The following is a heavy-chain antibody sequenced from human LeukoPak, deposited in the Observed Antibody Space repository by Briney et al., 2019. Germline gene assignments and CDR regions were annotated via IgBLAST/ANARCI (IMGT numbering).Heavy chain of an antibody. CDR1: GGTFSSYA. D-gene: IGHD6-19*01. V-gene: IGHV1-8*02. CDR2: MNPNSGNT. J-gene: IGHJ6*03. CDR3: ARDSSIAVAGPIFYYMDV. Sequence: ASVKVSCKASGGTFSSYAISWVRQAPGQGLEWMGWMNPNSGNTGYAQKFQGRVTVTRNTSISTAYMELSRLRSDDTAVYYCARDSSIAVAGPIFYYMDVWGKGTTVTVSS.